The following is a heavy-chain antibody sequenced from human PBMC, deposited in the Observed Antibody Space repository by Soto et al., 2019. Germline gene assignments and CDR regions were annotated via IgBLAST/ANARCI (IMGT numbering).Heavy chain of an antibody. Sequence: QVQLVQSGAEVKRPGSSVKVSCKASGGTFSSYPISWVRQAPGQGLEWMGGTNGNLGTGNYAQKFRGRLTISTNIPTTTAYMELGSLTSEDTAVYYCARRDSHGYFRYFDNWGQGTLVTVSS. CDR2: TNGNLGTG. CDR1: GGTFSSYP. D-gene: IGHD4-17*01. CDR3: ARRDSHGYFRYFDN. J-gene: IGHJ4*02. V-gene: IGHV1-69*06.